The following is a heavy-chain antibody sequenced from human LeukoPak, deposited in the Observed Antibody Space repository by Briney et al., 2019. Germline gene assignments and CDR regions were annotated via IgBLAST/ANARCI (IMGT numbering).Heavy chain of an antibody. Sequence: SETRSLTCTVSGDPINNDYWTWIRQPPGKGLEWIGYMYNSGSTKYNPSLKSRVTILPDTPKNQFSLKLSSVTAADTAVYYCARHGQGASDYWGQGTLVTVSS. CDR2: MYNSGST. CDR3: ARHGQGASDY. CDR1: GDPINNDY. V-gene: IGHV4-59*08. D-gene: IGHD3-16*01. J-gene: IGHJ4*02.